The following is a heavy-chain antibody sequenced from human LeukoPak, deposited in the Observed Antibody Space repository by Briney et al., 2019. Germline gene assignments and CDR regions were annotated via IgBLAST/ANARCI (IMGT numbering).Heavy chain of an antibody. CDR1: GGSFSGYY. D-gene: IGHD6-6*01. Sequence: PSETLSLTCAVYGGSFSGYYWSWIRQPPGKGLEWIGEINHSGSTNYNPSLKSRVTISVDTSKNQFSPKLSSVTAADTAVYYCARGGGSSSSDYWGQGTLVTVSS. J-gene: IGHJ4*02. CDR2: INHSGST. V-gene: IGHV4-34*01. CDR3: ARGGGSSSSDY.